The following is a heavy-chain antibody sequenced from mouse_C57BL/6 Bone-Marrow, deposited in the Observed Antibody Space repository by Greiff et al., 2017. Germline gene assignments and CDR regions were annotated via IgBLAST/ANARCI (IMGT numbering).Heavy chain of an antibody. J-gene: IGHJ1*03. Sequence: EVKLVESGGGLVQPGGSLSLSCAASGFTFTDYYMSWVRQPPGKALEWLGFIRNKANGYTTEYSASVQGRFTISRDNSQSILYLQMIALRAKDSATYYCARDETTVVARYWYCDVWGTGTTVTVSS. CDR1: GFTFTDYY. V-gene: IGHV7-3*01. D-gene: IGHD1-1*01. CDR3: ARDETTVVARYWYCDV. CDR2: IRNKANGYTT.